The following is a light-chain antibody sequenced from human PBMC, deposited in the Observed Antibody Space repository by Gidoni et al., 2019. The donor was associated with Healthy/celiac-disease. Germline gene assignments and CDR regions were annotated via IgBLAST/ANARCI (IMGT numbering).Light chain of an antibody. Sequence: IVLTQSPATLSLSPGERATLSCRASQSVSSYLAWYQQKPGQAHRLLIYDASNMATGIPARLSGSGSGTDLTLTISSIEPEDYAVYYCQQRSNWPLEVTFGPGTKVDIK. CDR3: QQRSNWPLEVT. J-gene: IGKJ3*01. CDR1: QSVSSY. V-gene: IGKV3-11*01. CDR2: DAS.